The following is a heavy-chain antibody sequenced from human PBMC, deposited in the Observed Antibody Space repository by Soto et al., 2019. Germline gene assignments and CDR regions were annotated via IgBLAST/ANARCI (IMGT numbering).Heavy chain of an antibody. CDR1: DGSINSYY. CDR2: IYHRGST. J-gene: IGHJ6*02. CDR3: ARAGRGYCSGFTCDSGLYGMDV. V-gene: IGHV4-59*01. D-gene: IGHD2-15*01. Sequence: PSETLSLTCTVPDGSINSYYWSWIRQPPRKGLEWIGYIYHRGSTNYNPSHKNRVTITEDTSKHQFTHKLSSVTAADTAVYYCARAGRGYCSGFTCDSGLYGMDVGGQGTTVTV.